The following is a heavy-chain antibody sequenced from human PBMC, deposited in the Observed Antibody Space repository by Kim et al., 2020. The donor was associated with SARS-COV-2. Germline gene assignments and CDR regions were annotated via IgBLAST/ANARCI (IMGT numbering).Heavy chain of an antibody. Sequence: ASVKVSCKASGYTFTSYAMHWVRQAPGQRLEWMGWINAGNGNTKYSQKFQGRVTITRDTSASTAYMELSSLRSEDTAVYYCARGGSHSSGWYLERTFDIWGQGTMVTVSS. CDR3: ARGGSHSSGWYLERTFDI. J-gene: IGHJ3*02. CDR1: GYTFTSYA. V-gene: IGHV1-3*01. D-gene: IGHD6-19*01. CDR2: INAGNGNT.